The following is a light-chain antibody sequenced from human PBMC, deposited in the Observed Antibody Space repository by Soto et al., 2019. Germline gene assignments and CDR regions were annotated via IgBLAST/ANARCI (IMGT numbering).Light chain of an antibody. V-gene: IGKV3-15*01. Sequence: EVLMTQSPATLSVSPGERATLSFRASPSVSSNLAWYQQKPGQAPRLLIYGPSTWATGIPTRFSGSGSGTEFTRTISSLQGEDFAVYYCQQYNSWPGTFGQGTKVEIK. J-gene: IGKJ1*01. CDR1: PSVSSN. CDR2: GPS. CDR3: QQYNSWPGT.